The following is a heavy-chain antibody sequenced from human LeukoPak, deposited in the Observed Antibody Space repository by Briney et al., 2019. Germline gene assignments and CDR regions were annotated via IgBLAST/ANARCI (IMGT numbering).Heavy chain of an antibody. J-gene: IGHJ4*02. V-gene: IGHV3-11*01. CDR3: ARARGSYSFDY. D-gene: IGHD1-26*01. Sequence: AGGSLRLSCTASGFPFSDYYMSWIRQAPGKGLEWVSYISSSGRTIYYADSVKGRFTISRDNAKNSLYLQMNSLRAEDTAMYYCARARGSYSFDYWGQGTLVSVSS. CDR1: GFPFSDYY. CDR2: ISSSGRTI.